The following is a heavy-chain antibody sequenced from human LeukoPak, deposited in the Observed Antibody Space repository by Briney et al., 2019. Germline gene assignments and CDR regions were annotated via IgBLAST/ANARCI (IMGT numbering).Heavy chain of an antibody. V-gene: IGHV1-69*01. CDR2: IITIFGTA. J-gene: IGHJ6*02. CDR1: GVTFSNDA. Sequence: SVNLSCEASGVTFSNDAITWVRQAPGQGLEWMGGIITIFGTATYAQNFQGRVTITADESTSTAYMELSSLRSEDTAVYYCSRGALDRAHGMDVWGQGTTVTVSS. CDR3: SRGALDRAHGMDV. D-gene: IGHD3-16*01.